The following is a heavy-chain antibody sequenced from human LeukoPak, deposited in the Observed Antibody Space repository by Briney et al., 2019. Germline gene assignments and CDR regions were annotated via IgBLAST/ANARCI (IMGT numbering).Heavy chain of an antibody. CDR1: GFTFSRYG. D-gene: IGHD3-22*01. CDR2: ISDDGSNK. Sequence: GGSLRLSCAASGFTFSRYGMHWVPQAPGKGLEWVAAISDDGSNKYSADSVKGRFTISRDNSKTTVYRQMNSLRAEDTALYYCAKDLENYYDSSGYVDYWGQGTLVTVSS. V-gene: IGHV3-30*18. J-gene: IGHJ4*02. CDR3: AKDLENYYDSSGYVDY.